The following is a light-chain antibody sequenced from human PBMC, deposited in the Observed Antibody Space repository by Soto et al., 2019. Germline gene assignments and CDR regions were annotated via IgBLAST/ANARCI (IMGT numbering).Light chain of an antibody. V-gene: IGKV1-5*03. J-gene: IGKJ1*01. CDR1: QTISSR. CDR2: KAS. CDR3: QQSYSTLWT. Sequence: DIQLYQSRSTLSGSVGDSVTLTCRASQTISSRLAWYQQKPGKAPKLLIYKASTLKSGVPSRFSGSGSGTDFTLTISSLQPEDFATYYCQQSYSTLWTFGQGTKVDIK.